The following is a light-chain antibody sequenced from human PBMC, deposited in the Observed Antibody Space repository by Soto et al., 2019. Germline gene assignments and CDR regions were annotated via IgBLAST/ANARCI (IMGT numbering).Light chain of an antibody. CDR1: QGIRSY. CDR2: GAS. J-gene: IGKJ3*01. Sequence: DIQLTQSPSFLSASVGDRVTITCRASQGIRSYLAWYQQRPGKAPELLIYGASTLRPGGASRFSGSGSGTEFNLTISSLQPEDFATYFCQQLNTFTPFFTFGPGTKVDIK. CDR3: QQLNTFTPFFT. V-gene: IGKV1-9*01.